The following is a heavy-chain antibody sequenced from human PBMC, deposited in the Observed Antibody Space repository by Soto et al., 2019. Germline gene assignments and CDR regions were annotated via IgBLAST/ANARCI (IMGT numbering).Heavy chain of an antibody. J-gene: IGHJ3*02. CDR2: ISAYNGNT. D-gene: IGHD2-2*01. V-gene: IGHV1-18*01. Sequence: ASVKVSCKASGYTFTSYGISWVRQAPGQGLEWMGWISAYNGNTNYAQKLQGRVTMTTDTSTSTAYMELRSLRSDDTAVYYCARVRGYCSSTSCSGAFAIRGQGTMVIVS. CDR1: GYTFTSYG. CDR3: ARVRGYCSSTSCSGAFAI.